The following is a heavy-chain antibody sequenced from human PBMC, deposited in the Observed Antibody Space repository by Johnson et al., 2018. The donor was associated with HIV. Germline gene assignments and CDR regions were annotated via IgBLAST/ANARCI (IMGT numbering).Heavy chain of an antibody. Sequence: QLVESGGSVVRPGGSLRLSCAASGFTFDDYAMHWVRQAPGKGLEWFSGINWNGGSTGYADSVEGRFTISRDNSKNTLYLQMGSLRAEDMAVYYCAIPYYNFWSGRPDSFDVWGQGTMVTVSS. D-gene: IGHD3-3*01. J-gene: IGHJ3*01. V-gene: IGHV3-20*04. CDR2: INWNGGST. CDR3: AIPYYNFWSGRPDSFDV. CDR1: GFTFDDYA.